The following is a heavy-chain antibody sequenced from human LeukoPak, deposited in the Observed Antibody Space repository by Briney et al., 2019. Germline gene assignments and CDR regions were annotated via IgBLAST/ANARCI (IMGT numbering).Heavy chain of an antibody. V-gene: IGHV1-2*04. J-gene: IGHJ4*02. Sequence: SSVKVSCKASGYTFTGYYMHWVRQAPGQGLGWMGWINPNSGGTNYAQKFQGWVTMTRDTSISTAYMELSRLRSDDTAVYYCASDSGDILTGYLLFQFAYWGQGPLVTVSS. CDR1: GYTFTGYY. D-gene: IGHD3-9*01. CDR3: ASDSGDILTGYLLFQFAY. CDR2: INPNSGGT.